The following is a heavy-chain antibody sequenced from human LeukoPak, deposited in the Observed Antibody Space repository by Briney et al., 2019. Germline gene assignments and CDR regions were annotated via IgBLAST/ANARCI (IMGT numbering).Heavy chain of an antibody. CDR1: GYSFTTYG. CDR2: INANSGGT. V-gene: IGHV1-2*03. J-gene: IGHJ4*02. Sequence: GASVKVSCKASGYSFTTYGMNWVPQAPGQGLEWMGWINANSGGTNYAQKFQGRVIMTRDTSTSTAYMELSRLSSDDTAVYYCACASGNYYNGNYFDYWGQGTLVTVSS. D-gene: IGHD3-10*01. CDR3: ACASGNYYNGNYFDY.